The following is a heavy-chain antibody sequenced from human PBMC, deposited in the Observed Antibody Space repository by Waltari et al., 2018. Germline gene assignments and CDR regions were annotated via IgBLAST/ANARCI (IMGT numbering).Heavy chain of an antibody. CDR3: VKERDHEVGLGSYLAY. V-gene: IGHV3-23*01. CDR2: IFGVSGATT. D-gene: IGHD3-10*01. J-gene: IGHJ4*02. Sequence: RQARWKGLDGVLVIFGVSGATTYYSDAVKGQFTISGDNSKNTLYLQMNSLRAEDADVYFCVKERDHEVGLGSYLAYWGQGTPVIVSS.